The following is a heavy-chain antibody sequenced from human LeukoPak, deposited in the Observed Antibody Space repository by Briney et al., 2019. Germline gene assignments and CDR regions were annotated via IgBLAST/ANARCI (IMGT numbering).Heavy chain of an antibody. Sequence: GGSLRLSCAASGFTFSSYWMSWVRQAPGKGLEWVANIKPDGSEKYYVDSLRGRFTISRDNAENSLSLQMNSLRAEDTAVYYCARAAVAGPGDVWGQGTTVTVSS. CDR1: GFTFSSYW. J-gene: IGHJ6*02. D-gene: IGHD6-19*01. CDR3: ARAAVAGPGDV. V-gene: IGHV3-7*04. CDR2: IKPDGSEK.